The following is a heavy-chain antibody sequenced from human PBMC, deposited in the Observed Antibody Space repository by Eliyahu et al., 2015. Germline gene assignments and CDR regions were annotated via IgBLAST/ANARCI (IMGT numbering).Heavy chain of an antibody. CDR3: ARGALLRYFDWDPSDYYMDV. D-gene: IGHD3-9*01. V-gene: IGHV3-23*04. CDR1: EFNFKNFA. J-gene: IGHJ6*03. Sequence: EVQLVESGGGLEQPGGSLRLSCXASEFNFKNFAXXWVRQAPGKGLEGVSGISGSGTRTHYADSVKGRFTISRDNSKRTLYLQMDSLRAEDTAVYYCARGALLRYFDWDPSDYYMDVWGKGTTVTVSS. CDR2: ISGSGTRT.